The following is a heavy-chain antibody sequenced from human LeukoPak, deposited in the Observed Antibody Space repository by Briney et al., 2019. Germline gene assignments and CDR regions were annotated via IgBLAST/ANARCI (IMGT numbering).Heavy chain of an antibody. CDR1: GGSISNYY. D-gene: IGHD5-18*01. J-gene: IGHJ4*02. V-gene: IGHV4-59*01. CDR3: ARDAGGYSYGNFDY. CDR2: IYYSGST. Sequence: SETLSLTCTVSGGSISNYYWNWIRQPPEKGLEWIGYIYYSGSTNYNPSLKSRVTISVDTSKNQFSLKLSSVTAADTAVYFCARDAGGYSYGNFDYWGQGTLVTVSS.